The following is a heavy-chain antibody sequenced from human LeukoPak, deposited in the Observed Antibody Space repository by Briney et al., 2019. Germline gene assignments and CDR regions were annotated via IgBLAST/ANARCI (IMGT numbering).Heavy chain of an antibody. D-gene: IGHD6-19*01. J-gene: IGHJ4*02. V-gene: IGHV4-59*01. CDR2: IYYSGST. CDR3: ARVRVAGTFYFDY. Sequence: PSETLSLTCTVSGGSISSYYWSWIRQPPGKGLEWIGYIYYSGSTNYNPSLKSRVTISVDTSKNQFSLKLSSVTAADTAVYYCARVRVAGTFYFDYWGQGTLVTVSS. CDR1: GGSISSYY.